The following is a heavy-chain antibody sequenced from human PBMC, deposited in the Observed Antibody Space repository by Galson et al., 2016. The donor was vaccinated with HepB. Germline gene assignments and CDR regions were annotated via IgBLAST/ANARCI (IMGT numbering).Heavy chain of an antibody. CDR3: ATSTWETTGFDY. Sequence: SLRLSCAASGFTFSSYAMNWVRQAPGKGLEWVSSISGSGGSTYYADSVKGRFTISRDNSKNTVYLQMNSLRAADTAAYYCATSTWETTGFDYWGQGTLVTVS. D-gene: IGHD4-17*01. CDR1: GFTFSSYA. J-gene: IGHJ4*02. CDR2: ISGSGGST. V-gene: IGHV3-23*01.